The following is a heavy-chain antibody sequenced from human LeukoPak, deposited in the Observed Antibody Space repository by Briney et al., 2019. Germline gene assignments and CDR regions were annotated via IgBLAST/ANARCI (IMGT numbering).Heavy chain of an antibody. CDR1: GYTFTRYA. V-gene: IGHV7-4-1*01. D-gene: IGHD3-10*01. CDR2: INNNNGNL. CDR3: ARDRVTMVRCLAPSYNWFDL. J-gene: IGHJ5*02. Sequence: ASVKVSRKASGYTFTRYAMNWVGQAPPQGGEWVGWINNNNGNLTYAQVFPGRFVFSLDTSVSTAYLQICSLKAEDAAVYYCARDRVTMVRCLAPSYNWFDLWGQGTLVTVSS.